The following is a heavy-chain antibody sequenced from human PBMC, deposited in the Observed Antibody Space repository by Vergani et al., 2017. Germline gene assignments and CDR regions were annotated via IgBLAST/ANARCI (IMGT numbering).Heavy chain of an antibody. V-gene: IGHV4-59*01. CDR1: GRSMSGYY. J-gene: IGHJ5*02. CDR3: GRVADFYGWGSRLLDL. D-gene: IGHD3-10*01. Sequence: QVRLQESGPGLVKPSETLSLTCSVSGRSMSGYYWSWIRQPPGKELEWIGYMYHSGSTNYNPSLATRVTISGDTSKNQFSLKLNSVTAADTAVYYCGRVADFYGWGSRLLDLWGQGILVTVSS. CDR2: MYHSGST.